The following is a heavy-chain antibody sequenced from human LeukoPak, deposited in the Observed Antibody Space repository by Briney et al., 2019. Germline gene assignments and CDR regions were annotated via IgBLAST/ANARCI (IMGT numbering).Heavy chain of an antibody. CDR1: GGSFSGYY. J-gene: IGHJ6*04. CDR2: IFYSGST. Sequence: IPSETLSLTCAVYGGSFSGYYWSWIRQPPGKGLEWIGYIFYSGSTNYNPSLKSRVTMSLDTSKNQFSLKLSSVTAADTAVYYCARAGGYQLLLHVWAEGTTVTVSS. CDR3: ARAGGYQLLLHV. D-gene: IGHD2-2*01. V-gene: IGHV4-59*01.